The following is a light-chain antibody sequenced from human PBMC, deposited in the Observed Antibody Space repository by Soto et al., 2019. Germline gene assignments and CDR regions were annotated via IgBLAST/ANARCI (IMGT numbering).Light chain of an antibody. CDR2: LNSDGSH. CDR3: QTGGAGSP. CDR1: SGHSSYA. V-gene: IGLV4-69*01. J-gene: IGLJ2*01. Sequence: QLVLTQSPSASASLGASVKLTCTLSSGHSSYAIAWHQQQPEKGPRYLMKLNSDGSHRKGDGIPDRFSGSSSGAERYLTIPSLQSEDEADYYCQTGGAGSPFGGGTKLTVL.